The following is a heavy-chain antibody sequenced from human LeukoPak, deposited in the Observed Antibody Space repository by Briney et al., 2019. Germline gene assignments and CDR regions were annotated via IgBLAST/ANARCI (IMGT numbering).Heavy chain of an antibody. CDR3: ARYRWYSSSLVLDY. D-gene: IGHD6-6*01. CDR2: ISSSSSYI. J-gene: IGHJ4*02. V-gene: IGHV3-21*01. CDR1: GFTFSSYS. Sequence: PGGSLRLSCAASGFTFSSYSMNWVRQAPGEGLEWVSSISSSSSYIYYADSVKGRFTISRDNAKNSLYLQMNSLRAEDTAVYYCARYRWYSSSLVLDYWGQGTLVAVSS.